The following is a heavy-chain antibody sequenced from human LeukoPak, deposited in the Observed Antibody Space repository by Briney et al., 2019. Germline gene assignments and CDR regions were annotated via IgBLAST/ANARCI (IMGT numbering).Heavy chain of an antibody. CDR2: INSDGSST. CDR1: GFTFSSYW. Sequence: GGSLSLSCAASGFTFSSYWMHWVRQAPGKGLVWVSRINSDGSSTSYADSVKGRFTISRDNSKNTLYLQMNSLRAEDAAVYYCASSWGGYDFWSGYDYWGQGTLVTVSS. D-gene: IGHD3-3*01. CDR3: ASSWGGYDFWSGYDY. J-gene: IGHJ4*02. V-gene: IGHV3-74*01.